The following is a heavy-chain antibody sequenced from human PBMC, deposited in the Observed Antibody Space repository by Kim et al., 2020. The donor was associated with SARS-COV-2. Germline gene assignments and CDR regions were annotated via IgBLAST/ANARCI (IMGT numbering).Heavy chain of an antibody. D-gene: IGHD6-13*01. CDR2: IYSGGST. Sequence: GGSLRLSCAASGFTVSSNYMSWVRQAPGKGLEWVSVIYSGGSTYYADSVKGRFTISRDNSKNTLYLQMNSLRAEDTAVYYCARDRDSSSWVGAFDIWGQGTMVTVSS. J-gene: IGHJ3*02. CDR1: GFTVSSNY. CDR3: ARDRDSSSWVGAFDI. V-gene: IGHV3-53*01.